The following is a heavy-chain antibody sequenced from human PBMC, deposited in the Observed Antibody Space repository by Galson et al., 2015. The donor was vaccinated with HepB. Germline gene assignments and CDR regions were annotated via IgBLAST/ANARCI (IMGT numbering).Heavy chain of an antibody. J-gene: IGHJ4*02. V-gene: IGHV3-21*01. CDR3: ARDYRPLESGYFDWPALRDQGYSFDY. CDR1: GFTFSSYS. CDR2: ISSSSSYI. D-gene: IGHD3-9*01. Sequence: SLRLSCAASGFTFSSYSMNWVRQAPGKGLEWVSSISSSSSYIYYADSVKGRFTISRDNAKNSLYLQMNSLRAEDTAVYYCARDYRPLESGYFDWPALRDQGYSFDYWGQGTLVTVSS.